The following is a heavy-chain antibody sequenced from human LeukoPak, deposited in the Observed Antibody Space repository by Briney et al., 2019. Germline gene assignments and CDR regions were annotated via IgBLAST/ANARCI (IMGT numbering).Heavy chain of an antibody. J-gene: IGHJ3*02. D-gene: IGHD3-22*01. Sequence: SQTLSLTCTVSGGSINSGGYSWSWIRQPPGKGLEWIGYIYHSGSTYYNPSLKSRVTISVDRSKNQFSLKLSSVTAADTAVYYCARVDYCDSSGLNAFDIWGQGTMVTVSS. CDR1: GGSINSGGYS. CDR3: ARVDYCDSSGLNAFDI. V-gene: IGHV4-30-2*01. CDR2: IYHSGST.